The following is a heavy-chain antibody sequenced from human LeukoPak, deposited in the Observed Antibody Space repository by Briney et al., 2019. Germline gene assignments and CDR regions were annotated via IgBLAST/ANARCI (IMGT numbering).Heavy chain of an antibody. CDR3: ARDRGVPYYYYGMDV. CDR2: IYYSGST. CDR1: GGSISSYY. Sequence: SETLSLTCTVSGGSISSYYWSWIRQPPGKGLEWIGYIYYSGSTNYNPSLKSRVTISVDTSKNQFSLKLSSVTAADTAVYYCARDRGVPYYYYGMDVWGQGTTVTVSS. J-gene: IGHJ6*02. V-gene: IGHV4-59*01.